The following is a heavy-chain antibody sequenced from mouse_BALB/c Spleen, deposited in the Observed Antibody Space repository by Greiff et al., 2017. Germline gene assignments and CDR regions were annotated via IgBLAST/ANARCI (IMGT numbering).Heavy chain of an antibody. CDR1: GFTFSSYT. CDR2: ISNGGGST. D-gene: IGHD2-4*01. CDR3: ARHYDYDYYFDY. J-gene: IGHJ2*01. V-gene: IGHV5-12-2*01. Sequence: EVKLMESGGGLVQPGGSLKLSCAASGFTFSSYTMSWVRQTPEKRLEWVAYISNGGGSTYYPDSVKGRFTISRDNAKNTLYLQMSSLKSEDTAMYYCARHYDYDYYFDYWGQGTTLTVSS.